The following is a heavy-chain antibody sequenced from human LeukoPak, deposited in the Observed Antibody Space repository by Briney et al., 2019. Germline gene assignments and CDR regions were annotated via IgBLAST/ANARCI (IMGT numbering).Heavy chain of an antibody. J-gene: IGHJ4*02. V-gene: IGHV3-53*01. Sequence: GGSLRLSCAVSGLSVSSNYMRWVRQAPGKGLEWVSVIYSGGRTFYADSVKGRFSISRDNSKNTIYLQMDRLRVEDTAVYYCANREGGYTYDPFDYWGQGTLVTVSS. CDR3: ANREGGYTYDPFDY. D-gene: IGHD5-18*01. CDR1: GLSVSSNY. CDR2: IYSGGRT.